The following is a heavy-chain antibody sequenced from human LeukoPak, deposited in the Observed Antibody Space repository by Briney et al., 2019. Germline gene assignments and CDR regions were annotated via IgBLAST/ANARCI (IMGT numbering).Heavy chain of an antibody. CDR1: GFTFSSYG. D-gene: IGHD2-2*01. J-gene: IGHJ3*02. Sequence: GGSLRLSCAASGFTFSSYGMSWVRQAPGKGLEWVSAISGSGGSTYYADSVKGRFTISGDNSKNTLYLQMNSLRAEDTAVYYCAKDHDIVVVPAVDDAFDIWGQGTMVTVSS. CDR3: AKDHDIVVVPAVDDAFDI. CDR2: ISGSGGST. V-gene: IGHV3-23*01.